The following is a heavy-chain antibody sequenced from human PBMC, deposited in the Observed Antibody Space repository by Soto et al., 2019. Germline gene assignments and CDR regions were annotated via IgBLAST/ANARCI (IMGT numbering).Heavy chain of an antibody. J-gene: IGHJ4*02. CDR1: GFAVTTHT. Sequence: EVQLVESGGGLVKPGGSLRLSCAASGFAVTTHTITWVRQAPGKGLEWVASSGSSATYTYFADSVKGRFTISRDNAKNSGLLEMSSLRVEDTAVYYCAREAPGFSGVDYWGQGILVTVSS. D-gene: IGHD3-10*01. V-gene: IGHV3-21*01. CDR3: AREAPGFSGVDY. CDR2: SGSSATYT.